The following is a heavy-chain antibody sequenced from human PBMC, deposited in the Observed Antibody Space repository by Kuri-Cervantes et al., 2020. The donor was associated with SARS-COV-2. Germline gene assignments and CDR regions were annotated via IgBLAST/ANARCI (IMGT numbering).Heavy chain of an antibody. Sequence: SETLSLTCTVSGGSISSYYWSWIRQPPGKGLEWIGYIYYSGSTNYNPSLKSRVTISVDTSKNQFSLKLSSVTAADTAVYYCARDRVRVCSSTSCYQDNWFDPWGQGTLVTVSS. J-gene: IGHJ5*02. CDR3: ARDRVRVCSSTSCYQDNWFDP. D-gene: IGHD2-2*01. CDR1: GGSISSYY. CDR2: IYYSGST. V-gene: IGHV4-59*12.